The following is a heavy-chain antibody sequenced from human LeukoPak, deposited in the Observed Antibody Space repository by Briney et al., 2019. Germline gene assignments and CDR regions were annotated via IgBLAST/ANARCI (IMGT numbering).Heavy chain of an antibody. J-gene: IGHJ6*03. Sequence: GGSLRLSCVAPGFIINSGYMSWVRQAPGKGLEWVSVIYIGGTTYYADSVKGRFTISRDDSKNTVYLQMNSLRAEDTAVYYCARGLKYSGTVSYPYHMDVWGKGTTVTVPS. CDR3: ARGLKYSGTVSYPYHMDV. D-gene: IGHD3-10*01. CDR1: GFIINSGY. V-gene: IGHV3-53*01. CDR2: IYIGGTT.